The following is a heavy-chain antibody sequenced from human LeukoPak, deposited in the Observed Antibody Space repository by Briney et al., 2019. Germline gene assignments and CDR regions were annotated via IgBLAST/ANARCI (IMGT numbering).Heavy chain of an antibody. CDR3: AREGTGNRGFDS. CDR2: IDSESST. J-gene: IGHJ4*02. D-gene: IGHD3/OR15-3a*01. Sequence: PGGSLRLSRAASGFTVSTNYMNWVRQAPGKGLEWVSVIDSESSTFYADSVKGRFTISRDNSKNTVYLQMSSLRADDTAVYYCAREGTGNRGFDSWGQGTQVTVSS. V-gene: IGHV3-53*01. CDR1: GFTVSTNY.